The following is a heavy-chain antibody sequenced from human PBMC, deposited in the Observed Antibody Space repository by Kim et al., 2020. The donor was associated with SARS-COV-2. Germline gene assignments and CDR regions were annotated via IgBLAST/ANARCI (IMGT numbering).Heavy chain of an antibody. CDR1: GFTFSSYA. D-gene: IGHD6-13*01. J-gene: IGHJ4*02. V-gene: IGHV3-30*04. Sequence: GGSLRLSCAASGFTFSSYAMHWVRQAPGKGLEWVAVISYDGSNKYYADSVKGRYTISRDNSKNTLYLQMNSLRAEDTAVYYCARNQQRVYWGQGTLVTVSS. CDR3: ARNQQRVY. CDR2: ISYDGSNK.